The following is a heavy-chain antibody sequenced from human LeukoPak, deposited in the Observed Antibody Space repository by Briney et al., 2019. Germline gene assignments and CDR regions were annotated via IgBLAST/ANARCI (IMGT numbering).Heavy chain of an antibody. Sequence: GGSLRLSCAASGFTFTSYAMSWVGQAPGKGLEWVSTINNSGDSTYYADSVKGRFTISRDNSKNTLCLQMNSLRAGDTAIYYCAKELTGSGRVFDVWGQGTVVTVSS. CDR3: AKELTGSGRVFDV. CDR1: GFTFTSYA. V-gene: IGHV3-23*01. CDR2: INNSGDST. D-gene: IGHD3-9*01. J-gene: IGHJ3*01.